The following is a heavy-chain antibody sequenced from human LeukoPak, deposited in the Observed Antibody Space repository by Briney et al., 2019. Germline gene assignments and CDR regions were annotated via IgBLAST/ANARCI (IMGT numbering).Heavy chain of an antibody. J-gene: IGHJ4*02. CDR2: ISAYNGNT. Sequence: GASVKVSCKASGYTFTSYGISWVRQAPGQGLEWMGWISAYNGNTNYAQKLQGRVTTTTDTSTSTAYMELRSLRSDDTAVYYCARDRLIAAAALLDYWGQGTLVTVSS. V-gene: IGHV1-18*01. CDR3: ARDRLIAAAALLDY. D-gene: IGHD6-13*01. CDR1: GYTFTSYG.